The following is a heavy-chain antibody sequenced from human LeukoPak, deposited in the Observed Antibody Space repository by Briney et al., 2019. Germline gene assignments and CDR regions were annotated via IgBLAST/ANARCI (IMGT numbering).Heavy chain of an antibody. V-gene: IGHV4-34*01. Sequence: PSETLSLTCAVYGGSFSGYYWSWIRQPPGKGLEWIGEINHSGSTNYNPSLKSRVTISVDTSKNQFSLKLSSVTAADTAVYHCARGAPRGYYYDSSGSKPFDYWGQGTLVTVSS. J-gene: IGHJ4*02. D-gene: IGHD3-22*01. CDR3: ARGAPRGYYYDSSGSKPFDY. CDR1: GGSFSGYY. CDR2: INHSGST.